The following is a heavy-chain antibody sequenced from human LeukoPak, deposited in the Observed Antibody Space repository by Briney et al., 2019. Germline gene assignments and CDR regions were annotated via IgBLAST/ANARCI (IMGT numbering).Heavy chain of an antibody. Sequence: GGSLRLSCAASGFTFSSYAMSWVRQAPGKGLEWVSAISGSGGSTYYADSVKGRFSISRDNSKNTLSLQMNSLRAEDTAVYYCAKFSEDIVVVPAAMGGGYYYYYMDVWGKGTTVTVSS. CDR3: AKFSEDIVVVPAAMGGGYYYYYMDV. CDR2: ISGSGGST. V-gene: IGHV3-23*01. J-gene: IGHJ6*03. D-gene: IGHD2-2*01. CDR1: GFTFSSYA.